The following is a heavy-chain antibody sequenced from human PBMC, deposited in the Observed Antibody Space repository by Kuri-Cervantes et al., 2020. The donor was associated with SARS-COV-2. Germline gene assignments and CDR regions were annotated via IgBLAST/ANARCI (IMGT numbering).Heavy chain of an antibody. J-gene: IGHJ3*01. CDR2: IYYSGST. V-gene: IGHV4-59*01. D-gene: IGHD2-15*01. CDR3: ARDFGYCSGGSCSEDAFDF. CDR1: GGSISSYY. Sequence: LSLSCTVAGGSISSYYWSWIRQPPGKGLEWIGYIYYSGSTNYNPSLKSRVTISVDTSKNQFSLKLSSVTAADTAVYYCARDFGYCSGGSCSEDAFDFWGQGTMVTVSS.